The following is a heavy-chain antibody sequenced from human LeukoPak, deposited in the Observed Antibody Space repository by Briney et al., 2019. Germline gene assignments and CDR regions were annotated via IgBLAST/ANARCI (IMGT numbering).Heavy chain of an antibody. CDR2: ISGSSTYI. CDR3: ARDLRSSGRYYFDY. D-gene: IGHD6-19*01. V-gene: IGHV3-21*01. CDR1: GFTFSSYS. Sequence: GGSLRLSCAASGFTFSSYSMNWVRQAPGKGLEWVSSISGSSTYIYYADSVKGRFTISRDNPKNSLYLQMNSLRAEDTAVYYCARDLRSSGRYYFDYWGQGTLVTVSS. J-gene: IGHJ4*02.